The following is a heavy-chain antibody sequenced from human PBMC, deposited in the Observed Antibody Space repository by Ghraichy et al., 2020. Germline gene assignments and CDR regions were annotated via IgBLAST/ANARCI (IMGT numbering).Heavy chain of an antibody. CDR1: GYTFTSYG. CDR3: ARDRRSNTPTQYYYGMDV. V-gene: IGHV1-18*01. D-gene: IGHD1-26*01. CDR2: ISAYNGNT. Sequence: ASVKVSCKASGYTFTSYGISWVRQAPGQGLEWMGWISAYNGNTNYAQKLQGRVTMTTDTSTSTAYMELRSLRSDDTAVYYCARDRRSNTPTQYYYGMDVWGQGTTVTVSS. J-gene: IGHJ6*02.